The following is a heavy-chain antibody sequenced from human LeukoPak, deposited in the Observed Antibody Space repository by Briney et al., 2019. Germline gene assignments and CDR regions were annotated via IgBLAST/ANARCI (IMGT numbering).Heavy chain of an antibody. D-gene: IGHD4-17*01. V-gene: IGHV1-69*05. CDR3: ARTPHDYGFGSNY. J-gene: IGHJ4*02. CDR2: IILIFGTA. CDR1: GGTFSSYA. Sequence: SVKVSCKASGGTFSSYAISWVRQAPGQGLEWMGGIILIFGTANYAQKFQGRVTITTDESTSTAYMELSSLRSEDTAVYYCARTPHDYGFGSNYWGQGTLVTVSS.